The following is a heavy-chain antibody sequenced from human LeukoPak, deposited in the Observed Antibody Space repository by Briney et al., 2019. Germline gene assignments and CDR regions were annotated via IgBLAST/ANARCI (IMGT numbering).Heavy chain of an antibody. CDR3: ARHTTYGYSYGYDY. V-gene: IGHV4-39*01. Sequence: SETLSLTCTVSGGSIGSSSYYWGWIRQPPGKGLEWIGSIYYSGSTYYNPSLKSRVTISVDTSKNQFSLKLSSVTAADTAVYYCARHTTYGYSYGYDYWGQGTLVTVSS. CDR1: GGSIGSSSYY. D-gene: IGHD5-18*01. CDR2: IYYSGST. J-gene: IGHJ4*02.